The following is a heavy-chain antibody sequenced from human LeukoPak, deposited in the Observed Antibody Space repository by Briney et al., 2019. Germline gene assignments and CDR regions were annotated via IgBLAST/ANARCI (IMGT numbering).Heavy chain of an antibody. V-gene: IGHV4-59*01. CDR1: GGSISSYY. CDR3: ARDRVHDYGDYFDY. D-gene: IGHD4-17*01. CDR2: IYYSGST. Sequence: SETLSLTCTVSGGSISSYYWSWLRQPPGKGLEWIGYIYYSGSTNYNPSLKSRVTISVDTSKNQFSLKLSSVTAADTAVYYCARDRVHDYGDYFDYWGQGTLVTVSS. J-gene: IGHJ4*02.